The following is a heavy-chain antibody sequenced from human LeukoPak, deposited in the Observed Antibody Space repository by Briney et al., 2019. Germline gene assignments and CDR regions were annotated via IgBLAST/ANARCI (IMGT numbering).Heavy chain of an antibody. V-gene: IGHV3-23*01. J-gene: IGHJ4*02. D-gene: IGHD3-10*01. CDR3: AKAVRSMVTGGGYFDS. CDR1: GFAFSNYA. CDR2: LSGGGDSR. Sequence: PGGSLRFSCAASGFAFSNYAMSWVRQAPGKGLEWVSSLSGGGDSRYYADSVMGRFTISRDNSKNTLYLQMNSLRAEDTAVYYCAKAVRSMVTGGGYFDSWGQGTLVTVSS.